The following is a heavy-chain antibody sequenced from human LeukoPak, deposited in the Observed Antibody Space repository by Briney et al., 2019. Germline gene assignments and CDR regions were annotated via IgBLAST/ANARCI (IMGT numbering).Heavy chain of an antibody. CDR1: GYSIRSGYY. D-gene: IGHD1-14*01. Sequence: SETLSLTCTVSGYSIRSGYYWGWIRQPPGKGLEWIGSIYHSRSTYYNPSLKSRVTISVDTSKNQFSLNLNSVTAADTAVYYCASGIDAFHIWGQGTMVTVSS. CDR2: IYHSRST. CDR3: ASGIDAFHI. J-gene: IGHJ3*02. V-gene: IGHV4-38-2*02.